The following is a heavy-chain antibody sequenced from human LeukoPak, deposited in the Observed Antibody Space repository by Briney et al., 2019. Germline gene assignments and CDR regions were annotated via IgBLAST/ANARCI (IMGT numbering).Heavy chain of an antibody. J-gene: IGHJ4*02. CDR3: AKHSGSYFIYYVDS. D-gene: IGHD1-26*01. Sequence: GGSLRLSCAASGFTFSSYWMHWVRQAPGKGLVWVSRINIDGSTSNYADSVKGRFTISRDNSANTLYLQMNSLRAEDTALYYCAKHSGSYFIYYVDSWGQGTLVTVSS. CDR2: INIDGSTS. V-gene: IGHV3-74*01. CDR1: GFTFSSYW.